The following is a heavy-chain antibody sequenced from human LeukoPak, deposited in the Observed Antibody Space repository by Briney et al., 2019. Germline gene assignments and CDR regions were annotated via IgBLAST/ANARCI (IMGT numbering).Heavy chain of an antibody. CDR2: ITTKRSNYAT. CDR3: TTYRSGHY. D-gene: IGHD6-19*01. Sequence: GGSRRLSCAPSGFTFSVPDIHWVRQAAGKGLEWIGRITTKRSNYATAYTASVKGRFTISRHDSENTAYLQMNSLKTEDTALYYCTTYRSGHYWGQGTLVTVSS. CDR1: GFTFSVPD. V-gene: IGHV3-73*01. J-gene: IGHJ4*02.